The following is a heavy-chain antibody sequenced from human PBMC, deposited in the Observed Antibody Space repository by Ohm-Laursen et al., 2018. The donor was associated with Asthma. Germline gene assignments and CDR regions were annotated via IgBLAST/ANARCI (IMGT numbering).Heavy chain of an antibody. CDR1: GYTFTSYA. V-gene: IGHV1-3*01. CDR3: ARLGYGGNSGFDY. J-gene: IGHJ4*02. D-gene: IGHD4-23*01. CDR2: INAGNGNT. Sequence: EASVKVSCKASGYTFTSYAMNWVRQAPGQGLEWMGWINAGNGNTKYSQKFQGRVTITRDTSASTAYMELSSLRSEDTAVYYCARLGYGGNSGFDYWGQGTLVTVSS.